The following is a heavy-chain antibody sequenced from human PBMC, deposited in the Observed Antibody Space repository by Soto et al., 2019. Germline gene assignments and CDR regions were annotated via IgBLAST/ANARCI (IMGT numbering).Heavy chain of an antibody. Sequence: PSETLSLTCTVSGGSISSYYWSWIRQPPGKGLEWIGYIYYSGSTNYNPSLKSRVTISVDTSKNQFSLKLSSVTAADTAVYYCARSLGCGCDCWVGKLYYFDYWGQGTLVTVSS. V-gene: IGHV4-59*01. J-gene: IGHJ4*02. CDR2: IYYSGST. D-gene: IGHD2-21*02. CDR1: GGSISSYY. CDR3: ARSLGCGCDCWVGKLYYFDY.